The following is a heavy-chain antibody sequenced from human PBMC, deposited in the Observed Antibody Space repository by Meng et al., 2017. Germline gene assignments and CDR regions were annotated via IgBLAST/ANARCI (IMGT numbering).Heavy chain of an antibody. CDR2: INPNSVGT. D-gene: IGHD6-19*01. J-gene: IGHJ4*02. CDR1: GYTFTGYY. Sequence: SVKVSCKASGYTFTGYYMHWVRQAPGQGLEWMGRINPNSVGTNYAQKFQGRVTMTRDTSISTAYMELSRLRSDDTAVYYCARGDGVAGTFDYWGQGTLVTVSS. CDR3: ARGDGVAGTFDY. V-gene: IGHV1-2*06.